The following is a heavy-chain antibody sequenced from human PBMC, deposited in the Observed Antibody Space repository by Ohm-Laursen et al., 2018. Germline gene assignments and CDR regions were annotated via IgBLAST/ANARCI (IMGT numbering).Heavy chain of an antibody. CDR3: AKDPSQIVATHFDY. CDR2: ISGSGGST. D-gene: IGHD5-12*01. J-gene: IGHJ4*02. CDR1: GFTFSSYA. V-gene: IGHV3-23*01. Sequence: SLRLSCSASGFTFSSYAMSWVRQAPGKGLEWVSAISGSGGSTYYADSVKGRFTISRDNSKNTLYLQMNSLRAEDTAVYYCAKDPSQIVATHFDYWGQGTLVTVSS.